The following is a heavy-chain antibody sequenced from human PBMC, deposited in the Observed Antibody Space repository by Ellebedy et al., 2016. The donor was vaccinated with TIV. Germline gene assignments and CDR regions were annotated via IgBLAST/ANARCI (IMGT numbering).Heavy chain of an antibody. CDR1: GGTFSSYA. CDR2: IIPILGIP. J-gene: IGHJ4*02. Sequence: AASVKVSCKASGGTFSSYAISWVRQAPGQGLEWMGRIIPILGIPNYAQRFQGRVTITADKSTSTAYMELSRLRSDDTAVYYCARDYYDSSGYYYLNWGQGTLVTVSS. CDR3: ARDYYDSSGYYYLN. V-gene: IGHV1-69*04. D-gene: IGHD3-22*01.